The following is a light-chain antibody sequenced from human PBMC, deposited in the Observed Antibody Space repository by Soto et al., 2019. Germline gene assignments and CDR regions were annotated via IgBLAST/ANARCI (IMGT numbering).Light chain of an antibody. CDR1: QSISSY. Sequence: DIQMTQSPSTLSASVGDRVTITCRASQSISSYLAWYQQKPGKAPKLLIYKASSLESGVPSRFSGSGSGTEFTLTISSLQPDDFATYYCQQYIGYLYTFGQGTKLEMK. V-gene: IGKV1-5*03. CDR3: QQYIGYLYT. CDR2: KAS. J-gene: IGKJ2*01.